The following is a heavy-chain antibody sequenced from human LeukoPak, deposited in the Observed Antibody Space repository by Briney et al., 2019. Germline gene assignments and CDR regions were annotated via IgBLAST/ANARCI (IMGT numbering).Heavy chain of an antibody. CDR3: ARDNEEDGDSLHFDY. J-gene: IGHJ4*02. D-gene: IGHD4-17*01. CDR2: IYHSGST. CDR1: GGSISSSNW. V-gene: IGHV4-4*02. Sequence: SGTLSLTCAVSGGSISSSNWWSWVLQPPGKGLEWIGEIYHSGSTNYNPSLKSRVTISVDRSKNQFSLKLSSVTAADTAVYYCARDNEEDGDSLHFDYWGQGTLVTVSS.